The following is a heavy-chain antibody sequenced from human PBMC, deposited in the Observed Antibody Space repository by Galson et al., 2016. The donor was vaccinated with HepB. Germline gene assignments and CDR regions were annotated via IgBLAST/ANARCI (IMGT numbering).Heavy chain of an antibody. CDR1: GYTFTSYG. CDR2: INTDNGNT. D-gene: IGHD2-15*01. CDR3: ARTTFCSAGGCYNNFGRDI. J-gene: IGHJ6*02. V-gene: IGHV1-18*04. Sequence: SVKVSCKASGYTFTSYGLSWVRQAPGQGLEWMGWINTDNGNTVYAQKVQDRVTMTTDTSTNTVYMELRSLRSDDTAIYYCARTTFCSAGGCYNNFGRDIWGQGTTVTVSS.